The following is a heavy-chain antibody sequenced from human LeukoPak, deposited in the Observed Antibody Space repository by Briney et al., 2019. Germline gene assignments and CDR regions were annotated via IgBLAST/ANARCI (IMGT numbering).Heavy chain of an antibody. V-gene: IGHV3-20*04. J-gene: IGHJ6*03. Sequence: GGSLRLSCAASGFTFSSYGMSWVRQAPGKGLEWVSGINWNGGSTGYADSVKGRFTISRDNAKNSLYLQMNSLRAEDTALYYCARHPYYFYYLDVWGKGTTVTVSS. CDR1: GFTFSSYG. CDR3: ARHPYYFYYLDV. CDR2: INWNGGST.